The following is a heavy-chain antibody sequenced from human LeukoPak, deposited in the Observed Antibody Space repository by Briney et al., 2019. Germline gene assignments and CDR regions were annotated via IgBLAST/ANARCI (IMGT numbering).Heavy chain of an antibody. V-gene: IGHV3-21*01. CDR2: ISSSSSYI. J-gene: IGHJ6*02. CDR3: ARVVLYFGDYTMDV. Sequence: GGSLRLSCAASGFTFSTYNMNWVRQAPGKGLEWVSSISSSSSYIYYADSVKGRFTISRDNAKNSLYLQMNSLRAEDTAVYYCARVVLYFGDYTMDVWGQGTTVTVSS. CDR1: GFTFSTYN. D-gene: IGHD3-10*01.